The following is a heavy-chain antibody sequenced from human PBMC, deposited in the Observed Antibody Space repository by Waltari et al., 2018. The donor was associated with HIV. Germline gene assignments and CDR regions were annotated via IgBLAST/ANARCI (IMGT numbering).Heavy chain of an antibody. D-gene: IGHD2-15*01. V-gene: IGHV4-34*01. Sequence: QVQLQQWGAGLLKPSETLSLTCAVYGESFISYRWTWIRQPPGMGLEWIGEITHSGITDYNPSLKSRLTISVDASKKQFSLNLRSVTAADTAEYYCARGFRGYCSGDGCHWFDHWGQGTLVTVSS. J-gene: IGHJ5*02. CDR1: GESFISYR. CDR3: ARGFRGYCSGDGCHWFDH. CDR2: ITHSGIT.